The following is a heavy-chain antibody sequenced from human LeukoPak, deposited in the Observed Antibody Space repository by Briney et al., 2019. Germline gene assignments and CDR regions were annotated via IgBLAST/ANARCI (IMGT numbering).Heavy chain of an antibody. V-gene: IGHV3-21*04. CDR2: ISSSSSYI. CDR3: AKVAIPAATRGAWFDP. J-gene: IGHJ5*02. CDR1: GFTFSSYS. D-gene: IGHD6-13*01. Sequence: GGSLRLSCAASGFTFSSYSMNWVRQAPGKGLEWVSSISSSSSYIYYADSVKGRFTISRDNAKNSLYLQMNSLRAEDTAIYYCAKVAIPAATRGAWFDPWGQGTLVIVSS.